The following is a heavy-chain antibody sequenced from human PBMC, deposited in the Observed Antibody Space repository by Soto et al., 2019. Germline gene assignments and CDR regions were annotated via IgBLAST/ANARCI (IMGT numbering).Heavy chain of an antibody. D-gene: IGHD6-19*01. CDR1: GFTFSSYS. CDR2: ISSSSSYI. Sequence: PGGSLRLSCAASGFTFSSYSMNWVRQAPGKGLEWVSSISSSSSYIYYADSVKGRFTISRDNANNSLYLQMNSRGAEDQAVYSCPRAGWVPGSAFDIWGHGTMVTVSS. J-gene: IGHJ3*02. V-gene: IGHV3-21*04. CDR3: PRAGWVPGSAFDI.